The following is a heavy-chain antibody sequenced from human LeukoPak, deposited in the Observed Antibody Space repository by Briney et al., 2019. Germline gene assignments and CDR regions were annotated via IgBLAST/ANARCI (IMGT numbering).Heavy chain of an antibody. CDR1: GYTFTSYY. J-gene: IGHJ5*02. V-gene: IGHV1-46*01. CDR2: INPSGGST. D-gene: IGHD3-22*01. CDR3: ARYYDSRSLWFDP. Sequence: ASVKVSCKASGYTFTSYYMHWVRQAPGQGLEWMGIINPSGGSTSYAQKLQGRVTMTTDTSTSTAYMELRSLRSDDTAVYYCARYYDSRSLWFDPWGQGTLVTVSS.